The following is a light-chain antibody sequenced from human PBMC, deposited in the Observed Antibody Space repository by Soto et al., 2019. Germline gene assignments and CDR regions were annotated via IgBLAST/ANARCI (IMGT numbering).Light chain of an antibody. Sequence: DLQMTQSPSSLSASVGDRVTITCRASQSINTYLNWYQQQPGKAPRLLIYAASSLQSGVPSRFSGGVSGTDFTLTISGLQPGDFATYYCQQSFITPYTFGLGTKLEIK. V-gene: IGKV1-39*01. CDR3: QQSFITPYT. J-gene: IGKJ2*01. CDR1: QSINTY. CDR2: AAS.